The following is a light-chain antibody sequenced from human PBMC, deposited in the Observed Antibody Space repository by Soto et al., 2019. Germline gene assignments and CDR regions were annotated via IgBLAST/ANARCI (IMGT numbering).Light chain of an antibody. CDR3: LQYGGSPRT. Sequence: EIVLTQSPGTLSLSPGERATLSCRASQSVSNNYLAWYQQRPGQAPRLLIYGASSRATGIPDRFSGSGSGTDFTLTISRLEPEDFAVYYCLQYGGSPRTFGQGTNVEIK. J-gene: IGKJ1*01. CDR1: QSVSNNY. CDR2: GAS. V-gene: IGKV3-20*01.